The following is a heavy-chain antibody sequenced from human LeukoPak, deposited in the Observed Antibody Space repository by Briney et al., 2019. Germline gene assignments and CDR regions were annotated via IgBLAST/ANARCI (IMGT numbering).Heavy chain of an antibody. J-gene: IGHJ4*02. V-gene: IGHV4-31*03. Sequence: PSQTLSLTCTVSGGSISRGGYYWSWIRQHPGKGLEWIGYIYSSGSTYYNPSLKSRVTISVDTSKNQFSLKLSSVTAADTAVYYCARDLGYGDIHRFDYWGQGTLVTVSS. CDR3: ARDLGYGDIHRFDY. D-gene: IGHD4-17*01. CDR1: GGSISRGGYY. CDR2: IYSSGST.